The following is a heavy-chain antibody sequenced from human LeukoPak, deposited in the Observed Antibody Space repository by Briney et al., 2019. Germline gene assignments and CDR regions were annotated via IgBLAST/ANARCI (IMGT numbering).Heavy chain of an antibody. CDR3: ARVQGYYYYYYYMDV. Sequence: SVKVSCKASGGTFSSYAISWVRQAPGQGLEWMGGIIPIFGTANYAQKFQGRVTITTDESTSTAYMELSSLRSEDTAVYYCARVQGYYYYYYYMDVWGKGTTVTVSS. CDR1: GGTFSSYA. J-gene: IGHJ6*03. CDR2: IIPIFGTA. V-gene: IGHV1-69*05.